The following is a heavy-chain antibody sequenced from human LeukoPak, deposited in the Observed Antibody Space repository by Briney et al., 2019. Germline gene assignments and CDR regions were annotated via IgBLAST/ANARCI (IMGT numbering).Heavy chain of an antibody. CDR3: ARWDYYDTSDVRDY. J-gene: IGHJ4*02. CDR1: GFTFSNYW. V-gene: IGHV3-74*01. CDR2: VDNDGSST. Sequence: PGGSLRLSCAASGFTFSNYWMHWVRQAPGKGLVWVSRVDNDGSSTTYADSVKGRFTISRDNAKNTLYLQMNSLKAEDTAVYYCARWDYYDTSDVRDYWGQGTLVTVSS. D-gene: IGHD3-22*01.